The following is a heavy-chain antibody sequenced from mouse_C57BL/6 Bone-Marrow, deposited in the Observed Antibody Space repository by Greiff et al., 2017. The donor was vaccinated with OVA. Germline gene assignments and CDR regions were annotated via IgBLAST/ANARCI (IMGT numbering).Heavy chain of an antibody. Sequence: EVKLQQSGGGLVQPGGSLKLSCAASGIDFSRYWMSWVRRAPGKGLEWIGEINPDSSTINYAPSLKDKFIISRDNAKNTLYLQMSKVISEDTALYYCAKGLRYYAMDYWGQGTSVTVSS. CDR2: INPDSSTI. J-gene: IGHJ4*01. CDR1: GIDFSRYW. D-gene: IGHD1-3*01. CDR3: AKGLRYYAMDY. V-gene: IGHV4-1*01.